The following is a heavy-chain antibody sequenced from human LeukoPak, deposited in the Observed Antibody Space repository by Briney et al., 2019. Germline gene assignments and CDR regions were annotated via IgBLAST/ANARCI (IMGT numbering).Heavy chain of an antibody. J-gene: IGHJ5*02. Sequence: ASVNISCNAAGYAFTYYYMHWMQQAPGTGHEWMRRVDPEDGETIYAEKFQGRVTITADTSTDTAYMELSRLRSDDTAVYYCARDYLKYQLLLGWFDPWGQGTLVTVSS. CDR2: VDPEDGET. V-gene: IGHV1-69-2*01. D-gene: IGHD2-2*01. CDR3: ARDYLKYQLLLGWFDP. CDR1: GYAFTYYY.